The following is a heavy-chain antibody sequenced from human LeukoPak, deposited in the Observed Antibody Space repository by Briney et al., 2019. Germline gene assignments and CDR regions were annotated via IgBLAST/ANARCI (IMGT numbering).Heavy chain of an antibody. CDR1: GFTFSSYA. CDR3: ARGKRIQLWLRDYYYGMDV. V-gene: IGHV3-23*01. D-gene: IGHD5-18*01. CDR2: ISGSGGST. J-gene: IGHJ6*02. Sequence: PGGSLRLSCAASGFTFSSYAMSWVRQAPGKGLEWVSAISGSGGSTYYADSVKGRFTISRDNAKNTLYLQMNSLRAEDTAVYYCARGKRIQLWLRDYYYGMDVWGQGTTVTVSS.